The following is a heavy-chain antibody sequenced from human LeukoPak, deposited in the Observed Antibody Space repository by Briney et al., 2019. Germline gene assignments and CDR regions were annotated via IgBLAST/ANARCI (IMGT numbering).Heavy chain of an antibody. Sequence: PGGSLRLSCAASGFTFSSYAMSWVRQAPGKGLEWVSAISGSGGSTYYADSVKGRFTISRDNSKNTLYLQMNSLRAEDTAVYYCAKDHNYGDYGYWSYWYFDLWGRGTLVTVSS. CDR3: AKDHNYGDYGYWSYWYFDL. CDR2: ISGSGGST. CDR1: GFTFSSYA. V-gene: IGHV3-23*01. J-gene: IGHJ2*01. D-gene: IGHD4-17*01.